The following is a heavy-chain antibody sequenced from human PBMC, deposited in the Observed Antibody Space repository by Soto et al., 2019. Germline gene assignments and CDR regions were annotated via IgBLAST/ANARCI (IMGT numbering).Heavy chain of an antibody. CDR1: GFTFSTYW. CDR2: IYSDDSTS. V-gene: IGHV3-74*01. D-gene: IGHD6-13*01. J-gene: IGHJ3*02. CDR3: VRDGTGAAALDI. Sequence: EMQLVESGGGLVQPGGSLRLSCAASGFTFSTYWMYWVRQAPGKGLVWVSRIYSDDSTSTDADSVKGRFTISRDNAKNTLFLQMNSLRVEDTAVYYCVRDGTGAAALDIWGQGTMVTVSS.